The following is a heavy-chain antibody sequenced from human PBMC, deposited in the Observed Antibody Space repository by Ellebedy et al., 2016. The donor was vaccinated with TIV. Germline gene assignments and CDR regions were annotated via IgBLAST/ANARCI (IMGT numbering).Heavy chain of an antibody. Sequence: SETLSLTXAVYGGSFSGYYWSWIRQPPGKGLEWIGEINHSGSTNYNPSLKSRVTISVDTSKNQFSLKLSSVTAADTAVYYCARDSRAAAGTRWRRLDYWGQGTLVTVSS. CDR3: ARDSRAAAGTRWRRLDY. J-gene: IGHJ4*02. D-gene: IGHD6-13*01. CDR1: GGSFSGYY. V-gene: IGHV4-34*01. CDR2: INHSGST.